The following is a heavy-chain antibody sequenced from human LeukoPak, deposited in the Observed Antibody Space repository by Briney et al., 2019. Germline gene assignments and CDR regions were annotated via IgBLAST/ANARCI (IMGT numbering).Heavy chain of an antibody. CDR2: IYTSGST. D-gene: IGHD6-6*01. CDR1: GGSISSYY. Sequence: SETLSLTCTVSGGSISSYYWSWIRQPAGKGLEWIGRIYTSGSTNYNPSLKSRVTMSVDTSKNQFSLKLSSVTAADTAVYYCARDRTDSSSGGWFDPWGQGTLVTVSS. J-gene: IGHJ5*02. V-gene: IGHV4-4*07. CDR3: ARDRTDSSSGGWFDP.